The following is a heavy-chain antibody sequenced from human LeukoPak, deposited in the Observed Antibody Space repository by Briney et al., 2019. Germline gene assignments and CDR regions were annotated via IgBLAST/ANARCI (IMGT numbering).Heavy chain of an antibody. CDR1: GYTFTSYA. Sequence: ASVKVSCKASGYTFTSYAMNWVRQAPGQGLEWMGWINTNTGNPTYAQGFTGRFVFSLDTSVSTAYLQISSLKAEDTAVYYCARIEVWFGDPAAFGIWGQGTMVTASS. D-gene: IGHD3-10*01. V-gene: IGHV7-4-1*02. CDR3: ARIEVWFGDPAAFGI. J-gene: IGHJ3*02. CDR2: INTNTGNP.